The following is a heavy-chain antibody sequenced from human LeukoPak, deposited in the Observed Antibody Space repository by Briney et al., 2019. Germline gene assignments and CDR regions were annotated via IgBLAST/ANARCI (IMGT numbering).Heavy chain of an antibody. Sequence: GGSLRLSCAASGFTFKTHAMSWVRQAPGKGLEWVSAISGSGDSTNYADSVKGRFTISRDNSKNTLYLQMNSLRAEDTAVYYCAKFGAAVGYDAFDIWGQGTMVTVSS. V-gene: IGHV3-23*01. J-gene: IGHJ3*02. CDR1: GFTFKTHA. CDR3: AKFGAAVGYDAFDI. D-gene: IGHD6-13*01. CDR2: ISGSGDST.